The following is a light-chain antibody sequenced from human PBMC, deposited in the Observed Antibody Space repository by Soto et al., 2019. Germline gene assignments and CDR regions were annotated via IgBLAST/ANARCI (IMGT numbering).Light chain of an antibody. CDR3: HYYDDSPPFP. CDR1: QSVSSRF. Sequence: EIVLTQSPGTRSLSPGEGATFSCRASQSVSSRFLAWYQQRPGQAPRLLIYGASSRATGIPDRFSGSGSGTDFTLTISRLEPEDFAVYYCHYYDDSPPFPFGPGTKVDIK. CDR2: GAS. V-gene: IGKV3-20*01. J-gene: IGKJ3*01.